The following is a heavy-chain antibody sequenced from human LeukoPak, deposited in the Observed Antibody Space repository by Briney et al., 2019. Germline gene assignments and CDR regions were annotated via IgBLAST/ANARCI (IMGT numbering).Heavy chain of an antibody. CDR1: GFTFSSYA. Sequence: GGSLRLSCAASGFTFSSYAMSWVRQAPGKGLEWVSAISGSGGSTYYADSVKGRFTISRDKSKNTLYLQMNSLRAEDTAVYYCAKDLSLFFFTNFDYWGQGTLVTVSS. CDR2: ISGSGGST. CDR3: AKDLSLFFFTNFDY. J-gene: IGHJ4*02. V-gene: IGHV3-23*01. D-gene: IGHD1-1*01.